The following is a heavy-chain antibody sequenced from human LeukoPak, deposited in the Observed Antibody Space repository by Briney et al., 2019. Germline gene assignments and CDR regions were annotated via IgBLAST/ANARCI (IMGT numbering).Heavy chain of an antibody. CDR2: INHSGRT. Sequence: SETLSLTCAVYGGSFSGYYWSWIRQPPGKGLEWIGEINHSGRTNYNPSLKSRVTISVDTSKNQFSLKLSSVTAADTAVYYCARGRYYYGSGSYFDYWGQGTLVTVSS. CDR1: GGSFSGYY. V-gene: IGHV4-34*01. CDR3: ARGRYYYGSGSYFDY. D-gene: IGHD3-10*01. J-gene: IGHJ4*02.